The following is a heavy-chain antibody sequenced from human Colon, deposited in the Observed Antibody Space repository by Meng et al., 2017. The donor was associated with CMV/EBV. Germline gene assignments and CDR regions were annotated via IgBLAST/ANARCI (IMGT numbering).Heavy chain of an antibody. CDR2: ISSGGSTK. CDR1: GFTFSTYE. Sequence: GESLKISCATSGFTFSTYEMNWVRQAPGKGLEWISYISSGGSTKYYADSVKGRFTISRDDAKNSLYLRMNILRAEDTAVYYCAREIAGTGPGFDYWGQGTLVTVSS. V-gene: IGHV3-48*03. J-gene: IGHJ4*02. CDR3: AREIAGTGPGFDY. D-gene: IGHD6-13*01.